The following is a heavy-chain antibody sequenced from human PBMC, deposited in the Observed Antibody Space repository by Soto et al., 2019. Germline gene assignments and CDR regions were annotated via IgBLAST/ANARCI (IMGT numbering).Heavy chain of an antibody. CDR1: GGSISSGDYY. CDR2: IYYSGST. V-gene: IGHV4-30-4*01. J-gene: IGHJ4*02. CDR3: ARDRPYDSSGYLALDY. D-gene: IGHD3-22*01. Sequence: QVQLQESGPGLVKPSQTLSLTCTVSGGSISSGDYYWSWIRQPPGKGLEWIGYIYYSGSTYYNPSLQSRVTRSVDTSKNPLPLKLSSVTAADTAVYYCARDRPYDSSGYLALDYWGQGTLVTVSS.